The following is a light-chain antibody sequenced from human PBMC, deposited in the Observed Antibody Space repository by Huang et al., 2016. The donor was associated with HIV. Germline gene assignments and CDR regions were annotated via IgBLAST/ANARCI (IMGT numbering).Light chain of an antibody. CDR3: QQFDTFPYT. CDR1: QDINNR. J-gene: IGKJ2*01. Sequence: DIQMTQSPSSLSTSVGARVTITCRARQDINNRLAWYRQKPGKAPASLIYAASNLQSGGPSRFSGSGSETYFTLTISSLQPEDFATYYCQQFDTFPYTFGRGTRLDI. CDR2: AAS. V-gene: IGKV1-16*01.